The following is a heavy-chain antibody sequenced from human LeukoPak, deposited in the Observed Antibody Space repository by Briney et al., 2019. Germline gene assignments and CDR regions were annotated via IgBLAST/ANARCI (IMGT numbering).Heavy chain of an antibody. J-gene: IGHJ4*02. V-gene: IGHV3-9*01. D-gene: IGHD6-19*01. CDR1: GFTFDDYV. CDR3: AKGTQRGNSGWGYFFDQ. CDR2: NNWNSGSI. Sequence: GGSLRLSCAASGFTFDDYVMHWVRQAPGKGLEWVSGNNWNSGSIDYAGSVKGRFTISRDNAMNSLYLQMNTLRPEDTAVYYCAKGTQRGNSGWGYFFDQWGQGTLVTVSS.